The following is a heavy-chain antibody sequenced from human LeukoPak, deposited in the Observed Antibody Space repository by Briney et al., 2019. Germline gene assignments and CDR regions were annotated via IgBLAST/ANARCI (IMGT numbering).Heavy chain of an antibody. CDR2: ISAYNGNT. D-gene: IGHD2-15*01. CDR3: ARDHQYCSGGSCYSNY. CDR1: GYTFTSYG. V-gene: IGHV1-18*01. J-gene: IGHJ4*02. Sequence: ASVKVSCKASGYTFTSYGISWVRQAPGQGLEWMGWISAYNGNTNYAQKLQGRVTMTTDTSTSTAYMELRSLRSDDTAVYYCARDHQYCSGGSCYSNYWGQGTLVTVSS.